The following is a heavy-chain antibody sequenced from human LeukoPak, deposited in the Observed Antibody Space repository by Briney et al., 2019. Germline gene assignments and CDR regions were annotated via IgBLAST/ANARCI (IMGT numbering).Heavy chain of an antibody. Sequence: GESLKISCKGPEYDFANYWIGWVRQMPGRGLEWMGIVYPAGSIIHYSPSFQGQVTISVDRSVSTAYLQWTSLKAFDSAMYFCARRRYFDTYLDPWGQGTLVTVSS. D-gene: IGHD2/OR15-2a*01. J-gene: IGHJ5*02. V-gene: IGHV5-51*01. CDR1: EYDFANYW. CDR3: ARRRYFDTYLDP. CDR2: VYPAGSII.